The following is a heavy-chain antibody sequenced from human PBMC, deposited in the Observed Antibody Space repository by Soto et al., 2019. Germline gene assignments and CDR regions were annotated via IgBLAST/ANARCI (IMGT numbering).Heavy chain of an antibody. CDR3: TREEDIVVVPAAFDY. D-gene: IGHD2-2*01. V-gene: IGHV3-49*03. J-gene: IGHJ4*02. CDR2: IRSKAYGGTT. CDR1: GFTFGDYA. Sequence: GGSLRLSCTASGFTFGDYAMSWFRQAPGKGLEWVGFIRSKAYGGTTEYAASVKGRFPISRDDSKSIAYLQMNSLRTEDTAVYYCTREEDIVVVPAAFDYWGQGTLVTVSS.